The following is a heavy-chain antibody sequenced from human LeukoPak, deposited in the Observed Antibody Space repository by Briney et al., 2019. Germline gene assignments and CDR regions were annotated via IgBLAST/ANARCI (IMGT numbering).Heavy chain of an antibody. CDR3: ARGSIWFGDPHNWFDP. CDR2: IYYSGST. CDR1: GGSISSSSYY. D-gene: IGHD3-10*01. V-gene: IGHV4-61*05. Sequence: PSETLSLTCTVSGGSISSSSYYWGWLRQPPGKGLEWIGYIYYSGSTNYTPSLKSRVTISVDTSKNQFSLKLSSVTAADTDVYYCARGSIWFGDPHNWFDPWGQGTLVTVSS. J-gene: IGHJ5*02.